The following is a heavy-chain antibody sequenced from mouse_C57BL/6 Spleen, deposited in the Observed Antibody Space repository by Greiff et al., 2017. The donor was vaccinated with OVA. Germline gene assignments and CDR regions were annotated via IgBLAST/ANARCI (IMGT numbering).Heavy chain of an antibody. V-gene: IGHV1-26*01. J-gene: IGHJ1*03. D-gene: IGHD2-3*01. CDR3: ARSYDGYYEWYFDV. CDR2: INPNNGGT. CDR1: GYTFTDYY. Sequence: EVQLQQSGPELVKPGASVKISCKASGYTFTDYYMNWVKQSHGKSLEWIGDINPNNGGTSYNQKFKGKATLTVDKSSSTAYMELRSLTSEDSAVYYCARSYDGYYEWYFDVWGTGTTVTVSS.